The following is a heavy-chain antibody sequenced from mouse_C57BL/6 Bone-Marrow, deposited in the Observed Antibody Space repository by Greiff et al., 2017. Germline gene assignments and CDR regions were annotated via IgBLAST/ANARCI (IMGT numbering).Heavy chain of an antibody. V-gene: IGHV1-15*01. CDR3: TSDGYYDYAMDY. Sequence: QVQLQQSGAELVRPGASVTLSCKASGYTFTDYEMHWVKQTPVHGLEWIGAIDPETGGTAYNQKFKGKAILTADKSSSTAYMELRSLTSEDSAVYYCTSDGYYDYAMDYWGQGTSVNVSS. D-gene: IGHD2-3*01. CDR2: IDPETGGT. CDR1: GYTFTDYE. J-gene: IGHJ4*01.